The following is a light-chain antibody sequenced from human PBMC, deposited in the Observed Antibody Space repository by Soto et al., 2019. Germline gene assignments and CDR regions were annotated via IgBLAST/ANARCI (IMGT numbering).Light chain of an antibody. J-gene: IGLJ2*01. CDR2: SNN. V-gene: IGLV1-44*01. CDR1: SSNIGSNT. Sequence: VLTQPPSASGTPGQRVTISCSGSSSNIGSNTVNWYQQLPGTAPKLLIYSNNQWPSGVPDRFSGSKSGTSASLAISGLQSEDEADYYCAAWDDSLNGHVVLGGGTKVTVL. CDR3: AAWDDSLNGHVV.